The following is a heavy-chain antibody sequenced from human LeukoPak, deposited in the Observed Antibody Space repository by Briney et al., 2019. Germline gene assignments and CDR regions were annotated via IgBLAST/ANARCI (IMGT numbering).Heavy chain of an antibody. CDR2: IYHSGST. V-gene: IGHV4-38-2*01. J-gene: IGHJ4*02. D-gene: IGHD2-2*01. Sequence: SETLSLTCAVSGYSISSGYYWGWIRQPPGKGLEWIGSIYHSGSTYYNPSLKSRVTISVDTSKNQFSLKLSSVTAADTAVYYCVRLGVVVPAAVEIAAAENYFDYWGQGTLVTVSS. CDR3: VRLGVVVPAAVEIAAAENYFDY. CDR1: GYSISSGYY.